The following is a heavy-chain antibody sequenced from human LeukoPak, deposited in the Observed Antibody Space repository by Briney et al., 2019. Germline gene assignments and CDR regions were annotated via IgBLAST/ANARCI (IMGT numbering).Heavy chain of an antibody. Sequence: SVKVSCKASGGTFSSHAISWVRQAPGQGLEWMGGIIPIFGTANYAQKFQGRVTITTDESTSTAYMELSSLRSEDTAVYYCARGGNCTNGVCPPAEFDYWGQGTLVTVSS. CDR2: IIPIFGTA. CDR3: ARGGNCTNGVCPPAEFDY. CDR1: GGTFSSHA. D-gene: IGHD2-8*01. J-gene: IGHJ4*02. V-gene: IGHV1-69*05.